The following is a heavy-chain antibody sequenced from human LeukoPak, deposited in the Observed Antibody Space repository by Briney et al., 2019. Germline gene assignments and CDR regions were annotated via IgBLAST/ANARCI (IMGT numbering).Heavy chain of an antibody. D-gene: IGHD1-1*01. CDR3: ARDPPYNWNDGADNFDY. Sequence: ASVKVSCKASGYTFTGYYMHWVRQAPGQGLEWMGWINPNSGGTNYAQKFQGRVTMTRDTSIITAYMELSRLRSDDTAVYYCARDPPYNWNDGADNFDYWGQGTLVTVSS. CDR2: INPNSGGT. V-gene: IGHV1-2*02. J-gene: IGHJ4*02. CDR1: GYTFTGYY.